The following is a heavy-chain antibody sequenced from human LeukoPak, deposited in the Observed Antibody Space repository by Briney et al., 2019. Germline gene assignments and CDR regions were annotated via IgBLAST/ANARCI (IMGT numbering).Heavy chain of an antibody. CDR1: GYTFTNYG. D-gene: IGHD6-6*01. CDR2: ISTHDDNT. J-gene: IGHJ1*01. V-gene: IGHV1-18*01. CDR3: ARDWVQYSSSSEHFQH. Sequence: ASVTVSCKASGYTFTNYGISWVRQAPGQGLEWMGWISTHDDNTNYAQKFQGRVTMTTDTSTNTAYMELRSLRSDDTAVYYCARDWVQYSSSSEHFQHWGQGTLVTVSS.